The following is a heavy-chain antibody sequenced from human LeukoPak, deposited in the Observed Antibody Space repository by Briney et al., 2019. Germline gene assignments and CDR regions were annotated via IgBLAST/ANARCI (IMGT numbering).Heavy chain of an antibody. Sequence: GSLRLSCAASGFTFSSYGMHWVRQAPGKGLEWVAVIWYDGSNKYYADSVKGRFTISRDDSKNTLYLQMNSLRAEDTAVYCCARGGYSQNYWGQGTLVTVSS. D-gene: IGHD5-18*01. V-gene: IGHV3-33*01. CDR2: IWYDGSNK. CDR3: ARGGYSQNY. J-gene: IGHJ4*02. CDR1: GFTFSSYG.